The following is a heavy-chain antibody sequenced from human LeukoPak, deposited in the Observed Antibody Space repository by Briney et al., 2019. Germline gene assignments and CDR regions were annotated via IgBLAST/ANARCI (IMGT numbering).Heavy chain of an antibody. CDR1: GFTFTSYG. Sequence: GGSLRLSCAASGFTFTSYGISWVRQAPGQGLEWMGWISAYNGNTNYAQKLQGRVTMTTDTSTSTAYMELRSLRSDDTAVYYCARATYYYDSSGYLYYYYYMDVWGKGTTVTVSS. CDR2: ISAYNGNT. V-gene: IGHV1-18*01. D-gene: IGHD3-22*01. CDR3: ARATYYYDSSGYLYYYYYMDV. J-gene: IGHJ6*03.